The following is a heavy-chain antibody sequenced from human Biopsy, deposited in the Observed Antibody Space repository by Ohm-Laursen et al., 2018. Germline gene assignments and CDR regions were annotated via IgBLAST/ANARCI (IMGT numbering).Heavy chain of an antibody. CDR2: ISYTGYT. Sequence: SETLSLTCTASGGSFTGHYWSWIRQPPGKGLEWIGHISYTGYTSYNASLKSRVTISVDTSRNHFSLRLSSLTAADTAVYYCARGSNDSGGLYFPRWGQGTLLTVSS. CDR3: ARGSNDSGGLYFPR. J-gene: IGHJ4*02. D-gene: IGHD4-23*01. V-gene: IGHV4-59*11. CDR1: GGSFTGHY.